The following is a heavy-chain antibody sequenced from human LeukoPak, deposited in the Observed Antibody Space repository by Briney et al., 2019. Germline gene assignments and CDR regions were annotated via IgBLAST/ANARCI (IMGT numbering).Heavy chain of an antibody. J-gene: IGHJ6*02. V-gene: IGHV3-66*01. CDR2: IYSGGST. D-gene: IGHD3-22*01. CDR3: ARTGYYYDSSGYDYYYYGMDV. CDR1: GFTVSSNY. Sequence: GGSLRLSCAASGFTVSSNYMSWVRQAPGKGLEWVSVIYSGGSTYYADSVKGRFTIARDNSKNTLYLQMNSLRAEDTAVYYCARTGYYYDSSGYDYYYYGMDVWGQGTTVTVSS.